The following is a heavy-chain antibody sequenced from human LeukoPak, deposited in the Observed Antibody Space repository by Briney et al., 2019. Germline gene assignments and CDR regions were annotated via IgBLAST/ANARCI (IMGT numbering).Heavy chain of an antibody. CDR1: GDTFSSYA. J-gene: IGHJ4*02. D-gene: IGHD6-19*01. CDR2: IIPIFGTA. V-gene: IGHV1-69*13. CDR3: ARGAPGIAVAGTDFCYFDY. Sequence: SVKVSCKASGDTFSSYAISWVRQAPGQGLEWMGGIIPIFGTANYAQKFQGRVTITADESTSTAYMELSSLRSEDTAVYYCARGAPGIAVAGTDFCYFDYWGQGTLVTVSS.